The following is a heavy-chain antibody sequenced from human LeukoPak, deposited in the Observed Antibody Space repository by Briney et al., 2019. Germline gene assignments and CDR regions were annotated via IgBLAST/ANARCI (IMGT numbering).Heavy chain of an antibody. D-gene: IGHD4-11*01. V-gene: IGHV4-59*08. CDR2: IYYSGST. Sequence: SETLSLTCTVSGGSISSYYWSWIRQPPGKGLEWIGYIYYSGSTNYNPSLKSRVTISVDTSKNQFSLKLSSVTAADTAVYYCARVRYSNPPKGYYYYYMDVWGKGTTVTVSS. CDR1: GGSISSYY. J-gene: IGHJ6*03. CDR3: ARVRYSNPPKGYYYYYMDV.